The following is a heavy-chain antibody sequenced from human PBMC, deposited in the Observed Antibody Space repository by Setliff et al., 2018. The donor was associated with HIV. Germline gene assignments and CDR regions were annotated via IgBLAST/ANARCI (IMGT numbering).Heavy chain of an antibody. J-gene: IGHJ4*02. CDR3: ARGFRSGRIFGIDY. CDR2: IYHTGST. Sequence: PSETLSLTCAVSGGSISSSNWWNWVRQPPGKGLEWIGEIYHTGSTNYNPSLKSRLTISVDKSNNQFSLKLSSVTAADTAVYYCARGFRSGRIFGIDYWGQGTLVTSPQ. CDR1: GGSISSSNW. V-gene: IGHV4-4*02. D-gene: IGHD3-3*01.